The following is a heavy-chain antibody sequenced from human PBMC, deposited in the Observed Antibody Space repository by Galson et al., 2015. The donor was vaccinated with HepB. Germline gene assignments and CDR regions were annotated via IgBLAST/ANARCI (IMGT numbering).Heavy chain of an antibody. D-gene: IGHD3-22*01. CDR2: IIPILGIA. J-gene: IGHJ4*02. CDR1: GGTFSSYT. CDR3: ARTEFYSDSTGYYSQYFDY. Sequence: SCKASGGTFSSYTINWVRQAPGQGLEWMGRIIPILGIANYAQKFQGRVTISADKSTSTAYMELSSLRSEDTAVYYCARTEFYSDSTGYYSQYFDYWGQGTLVTVSS. V-gene: IGHV1-69*02.